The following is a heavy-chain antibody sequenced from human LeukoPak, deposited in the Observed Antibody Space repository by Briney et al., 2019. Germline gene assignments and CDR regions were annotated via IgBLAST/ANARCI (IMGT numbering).Heavy chain of an antibody. Sequence: ASVKVSCKASGYTFTGYYMHWVRQAPGQGLEWMGWINPNSGGTNYAQKFQGRVTMTRDTSISTAYMELSRLRSDGTAVYYCARDPPWYCSSTSCYTGLDYWGQGTLVTVSS. CDR3: ARDPPWYCSSTSCYTGLDY. D-gene: IGHD2-2*02. CDR2: INPNSGGT. J-gene: IGHJ4*02. V-gene: IGHV1-2*02. CDR1: GYTFTGYY.